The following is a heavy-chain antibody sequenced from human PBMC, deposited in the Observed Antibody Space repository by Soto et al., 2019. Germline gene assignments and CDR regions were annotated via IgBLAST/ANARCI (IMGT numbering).Heavy chain of an antibody. CDR1: GFTFSAYW. CDR3: ARVGVGHSYFDL. Sequence: EVQLVESGGGLVQPGGSLRLSCAASGFTFSAYWMHWVRQAPGEGLVWVARVNVDGSTITYADSVRGRFTISRDNADSTLYLQMNSLRAEDTAVYYSARVGVGHSYFDLWGRGTLVTVSS. V-gene: IGHV3-74*03. D-gene: IGHD3-10*01. J-gene: IGHJ2*01. CDR2: VNVDGSTI.